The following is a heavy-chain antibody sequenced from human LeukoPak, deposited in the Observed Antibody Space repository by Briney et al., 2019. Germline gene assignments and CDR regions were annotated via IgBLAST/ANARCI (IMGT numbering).Heavy chain of an antibody. V-gene: IGHV3-23*01. J-gene: IGHJ4*02. CDR2: ISGSGGST. D-gene: IGHD1-26*01. CDR3: ATDGRGLPHTHFDY. Sequence: GGSLRLSCAASGFTFSSYAMSWVRQAPGKGLEWVSAISGSGGSTYYADPVKGRFSISRDNSKNTLYLQMNSLRAEDTAVYYCATDGRGLPHTHFDYWGQGTLVTASS. CDR1: GFTFSSYA.